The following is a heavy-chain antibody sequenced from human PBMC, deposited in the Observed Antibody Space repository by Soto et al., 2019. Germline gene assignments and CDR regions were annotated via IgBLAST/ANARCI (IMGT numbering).Heavy chain of an antibody. CDR1: GYTFTSYG. CDR2: ISAYNGNT. J-gene: IGHJ6*02. V-gene: IGHV1-18*01. D-gene: IGHD3-3*01. Sequence: ASVKVSCKASGYTFTSYGVSWVRQAPGQGLEWMGWISAYNGNTNYAQKLQGRVTITTDTSTSTAYMELRSLRSDDTAVYYCARDREDYDFWSGYFYYYYYGMDVWGQGTTVTVSS. CDR3: ARDREDYDFWSGYFYYYYYGMDV.